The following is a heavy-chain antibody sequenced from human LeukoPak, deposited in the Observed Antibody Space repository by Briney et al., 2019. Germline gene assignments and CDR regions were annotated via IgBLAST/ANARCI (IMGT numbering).Heavy chain of an antibody. CDR1: GYSFTNYW. J-gene: IGHJ4*02. CDR3: ARASTGTYDY. Sequence: GESLKISYRGSGYSFTNYWIGWVRQMPGKGLEWMGIIYPGDSRTGYSPSFQGQVTISVDKSISTAYLQWSGLKASDTAMYYCARASTGTYDYWGQGTLVTVSS. D-gene: IGHD1-1*01. V-gene: IGHV5-51*01. CDR2: IYPGDSRT.